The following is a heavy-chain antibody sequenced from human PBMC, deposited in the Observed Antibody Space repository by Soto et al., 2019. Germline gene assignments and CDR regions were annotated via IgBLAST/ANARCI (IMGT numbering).Heavy chain of an antibody. D-gene: IGHD3-22*01. CDR3: ARVYRYYYDSSGDDVGYFDN. V-gene: IGHV4-61*08. J-gene: IGHJ4*02. CDR2: IYYSGST. CDR1: GGSISSGDYY. Sequence: SLTCAVSGGSISSGDYYWSGIRQPPGKGPEWIGYIYYSGSTNYNPSLKSRVTISVDTSKNQFSLKLSAVTAADTAVYYCARVYRYYYDSSGDDVGYFDNWGQGTLVTVSS.